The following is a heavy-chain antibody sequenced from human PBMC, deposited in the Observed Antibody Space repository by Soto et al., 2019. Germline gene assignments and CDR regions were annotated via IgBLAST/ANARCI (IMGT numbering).Heavy chain of an antibody. CDR2: ISYDGSNK. D-gene: IGHD6-13*01. V-gene: IGHV3-30*03. J-gene: IGHJ4*02. CDR3: APASEIAAGYFDY. CDR1: GFTFCSYG. Sequence: GGSLRLSCAASGFTFCSYGMHGVRQAPGKGLEWVAVISYDGSNKYYADSVKGRFTISRDNSKNTLYLQMNSLRAEDTAVYYCAPASEIAAGYFDYWGQGTLVTVSS.